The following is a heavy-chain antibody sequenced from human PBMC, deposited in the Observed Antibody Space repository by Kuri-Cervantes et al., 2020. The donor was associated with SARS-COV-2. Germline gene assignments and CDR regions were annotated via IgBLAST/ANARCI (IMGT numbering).Heavy chain of an antibody. D-gene: IGHD3-3*01. CDR3: AKVRGYYSYYGMDV. J-gene: IGHJ6*02. CDR1: GSTFSSYA. CDR2: ISGSGGST. V-gene: IGHV3-23*01. Sequence: LSLTCAASGSTFSSYAMSWVRQAPGKGLEWVSAISGSGGSTYYADSVKGRFTISRDNSKNTLYLQMNSLRAEDTAVYYCAKVRGYYSYYGMDVWGQGTTVTVSS.